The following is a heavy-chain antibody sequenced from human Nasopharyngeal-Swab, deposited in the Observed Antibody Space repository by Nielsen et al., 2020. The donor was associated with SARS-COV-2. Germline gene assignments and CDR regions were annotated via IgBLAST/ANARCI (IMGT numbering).Heavy chain of an antibody. CDR3: ARVGYLYLYGAFDI. Sequence: GGSLRLSCAASGFTVGRNFMSWVRQAPGKGLEWVSFISSDDSPQYADSVKGRFTISRHTSENTMYLQMNSLGAEDTAIYYCARVGYLYLYGAFDIWGQGTLVTVSS. CDR2: ISSDDSP. D-gene: IGHD1-1*01. CDR1: GFTVGRNF. J-gene: IGHJ3*02. V-gene: IGHV3-53*04.